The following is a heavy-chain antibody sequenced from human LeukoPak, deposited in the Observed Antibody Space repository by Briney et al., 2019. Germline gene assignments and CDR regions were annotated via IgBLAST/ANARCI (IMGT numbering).Heavy chain of an antibody. D-gene: IGHD2-2*01. J-gene: IGHJ5*02. CDR1: GGSLSTDY. Sequence: SETLSLTCAVSGGSLSTDYWNWLRLPPGRGLEWIGNIYYTGSTNYNSSLKSRVTISVDTSKNQFSLKLTSVTAADTAVYYCARQVVPAAPFDPWGQGTLATVSS. CDR3: ARQVVPAAPFDP. V-gene: IGHV4-59*08. CDR2: IYYTGST.